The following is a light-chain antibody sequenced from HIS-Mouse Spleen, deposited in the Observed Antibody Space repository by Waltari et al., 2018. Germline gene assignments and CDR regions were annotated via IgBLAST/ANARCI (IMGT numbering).Light chain of an antibody. CDR2: DVS. CDR1: SSDVGGYNY. J-gene: IGLJ1*01. CDR3: SSYTSSSTYV. Sequence: QSALTQPASVSGSPGQSITISCTGTSSDVGGYNYVSWYQQHPGKAPKLMIYDVSNRPSGVSNPFSGSKSGKTASLTISGLQADDEADYYCSSYTSSSTYVFGTGTKVTVL. V-gene: IGLV2-14*03.